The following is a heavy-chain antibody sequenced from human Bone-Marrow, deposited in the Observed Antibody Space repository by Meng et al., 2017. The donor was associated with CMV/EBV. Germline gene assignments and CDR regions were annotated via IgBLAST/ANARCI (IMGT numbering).Heavy chain of an antibody. D-gene: IGHD5-12*01. CDR2: INWDGGIT. CDR3: ARTQWLPISQKYYRYYGMDV. CDR1: GFTFDHYG. V-gene: IGHV3-20*04. J-gene: IGHJ6*02. Sequence: GESLKISCAASGFTFDHYGMTWVRRVPGKGLEWVSSINWDGGITEYAESVKGRFTISRDNAKNSLYPQMNSLRAEDTAFYYCARTQWLPISQKYYRYYGMDVWGQGTTVTVSS.